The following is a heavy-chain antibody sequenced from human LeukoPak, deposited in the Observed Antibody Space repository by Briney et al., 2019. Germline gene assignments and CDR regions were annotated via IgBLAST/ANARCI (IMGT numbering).Heavy chain of an antibody. CDR2: VNYTGNT. V-gene: IGHV4-59*08. CDR3: ATSSDTASAY. D-gene: IGHD5-18*01. J-gene: IGHJ4*02. Sequence: SETLYLTCTVSGGSISSYYWSWIRQPPGKALEGIGYVNYTGNTNYNPSLKSRVTISIETSKNQFSLTLSSVTAADTAVYYCATSSDTASAYWGQGTLVTVFS. CDR1: GGSISSYY.